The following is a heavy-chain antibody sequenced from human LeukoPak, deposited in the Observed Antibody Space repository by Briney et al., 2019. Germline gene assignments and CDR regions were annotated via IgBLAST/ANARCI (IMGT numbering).Heavy chain of an antibody. Sequence: PGGSLRLSCAASRFTFSSYWMSWVRQAPGKGLEGVANIKQDGSEKYYVDSVKGRFTISRDNAKNSLYLQMNSLRAEDTAVYYCARDSHGDLTYGMDVWGQGTTVTVSS. CDR2: IKQDGSEK. V-gene: IGHV3-7*01. CDR3: ARDSHGDLTYGMDV. J-gene: IGHJ6*02. CDR1: RFTFSSYW. D-gene: IGHD4-17*01.